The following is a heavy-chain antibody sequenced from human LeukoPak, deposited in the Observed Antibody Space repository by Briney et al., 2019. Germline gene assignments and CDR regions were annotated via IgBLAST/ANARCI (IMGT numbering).Heavy chain of an antibody. J-gene: IGHJ5*02. CDR3: ARDWGFQWLDP. Sequence: SQTLSLTCTVSGGSINSGSYYWSWIGQPAGKGLEWIGRIYTSGSTNYNPSLESRLTISADTSKNQFSLKVRSVTAADTAVYYCARDWGFQWLDPWGQGTLVTVSS. D-gene: IGHD3-16*01. V-gene: IGHV4-61*02. CDR2: IYTSGST. CDR1: GGSINSGSYY.